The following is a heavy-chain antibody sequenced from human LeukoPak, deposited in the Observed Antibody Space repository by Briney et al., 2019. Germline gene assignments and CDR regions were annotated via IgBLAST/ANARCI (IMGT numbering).Heavy chain of an antibody. D-gene: IGHD6-13*01. CDR1: GFTFSSYW. CDR3: ARKPIVSSAWYYFDY. J-gene: IGHJ4*02. V-gene: IGHV4-59*12. Sequence: GSLRLSCAASGFTFSSYWMSWVRQAPGKGLEWIGYIYYSGSTNYNPSLKSRVTMSVDTSKNQFSLKLSSVTAADTAVYYCARKPIVSSAWYYFDYWGQGTLVTVSS. CDR2: IYYSGST.